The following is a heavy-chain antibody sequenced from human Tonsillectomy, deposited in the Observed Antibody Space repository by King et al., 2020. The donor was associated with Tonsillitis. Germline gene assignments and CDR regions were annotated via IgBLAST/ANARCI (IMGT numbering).Heavy chain of an antibody. J-gene: IGHJ4*02. D-gene: IGHD4/OR15-4a*01. Sequence: VQLVESGGGLVQPGGSLRLSCAASGFTFSDYDMNWVRQAPGKGLEWVSFISSSSSSISYADSVKGRFTISRDNAKNSMYLQMNSLRADDTAVDDGVRDRQAKVPLDGIYWGQGTLVTGSS. CDR3: VRDRQAKVPLDGIY. CDR2: ISSSSSSI. CDR1: GFTFSDYD. V-gene: IGHV3-48*04.